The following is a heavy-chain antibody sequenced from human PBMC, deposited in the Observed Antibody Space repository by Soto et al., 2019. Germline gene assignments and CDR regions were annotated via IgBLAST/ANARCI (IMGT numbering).Heavy chain of an antibody. CDR1: GFSLSTSGVG. D-gene: IGHD2-21*02. CDR2: IYWDDDK. CDR3: AQRQTYCGGNCYSGFDY. Sequence: ASGPTLVNPTQTLTLTCTFSGFSLSTSGVGVGWIRQPPGKALEWLALIYWDDDKRYSPSLKSRLTITKDTSKNQVVLTMTNMDPVDTATYLCAQRQTYCGGNCYSGFDYWGQGTLVTVSS. V-gene: IGHV2-5*02. J-gene: IGHJ4*02.